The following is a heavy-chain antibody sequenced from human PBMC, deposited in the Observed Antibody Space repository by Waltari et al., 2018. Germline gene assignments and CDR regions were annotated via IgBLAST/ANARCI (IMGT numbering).Heavy chain of an antibody. CDR1: GFTFSRYA. D-gene: IGHD3-22*01. Sequence: QVRLVESGGGVVQLGTSLRLSCEASGFTFSRYATHWVRQAPGKGLEWVALISYDGTNKYYADSVKGRFTISGDNSRGTLYLHMNGLRPDDTAVYYCARDRYFYDKTVPRYWGQGTLVTVSS. J-gene: IGHJ4*02. CDR3: ARDRYFYDKTVPRY. V-gene: IGHV3-30*04. CDR2: ISYDGTNK.